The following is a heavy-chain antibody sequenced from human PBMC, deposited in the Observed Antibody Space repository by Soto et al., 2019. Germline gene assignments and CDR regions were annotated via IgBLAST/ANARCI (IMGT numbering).Heavy chain of an antibody. CDR3: PKGGNDSSGGLLRYSQ. J-gene: IGHJ1*01. V-gene: IGHV3-23*01. CDR2: ISGSGGGT. CDR1: GFTFNIYA. D-gene: IGHD3-22*01. Sequence: PGGSLRLSCAASGFTFNIYAMSWVRQAPGKGLEWVSAISGSGGGTYYADSVEGRFTISRDNSNNTLYLQMSSLRAEDTAVYYCPKGGNDSSGGLLRYSQHGARAPWSPSPQ.